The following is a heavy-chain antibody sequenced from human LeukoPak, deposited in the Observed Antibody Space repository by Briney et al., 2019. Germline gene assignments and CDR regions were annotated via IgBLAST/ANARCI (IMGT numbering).Heavy chain of an antibody. Sequence: GGSLRLSCAASGFTFSSYAMSWVRQAPGKGLEWVSSISSTGNYIYYADSVKGRFTVSRDNAKKSLYLQMNSLRAEDTAVYYCARGGGYCSSTSCYYFDSGGQGTLVTVSS. D-gene: IGHD2-2*01. J-gene: IGHJ4*02. CDR2: ISSTGNYI. CDR1: GFTFSSYA. CDR3: ARGGGYCSSTSCYYFDS. V-gene: IGHV3-21*01.